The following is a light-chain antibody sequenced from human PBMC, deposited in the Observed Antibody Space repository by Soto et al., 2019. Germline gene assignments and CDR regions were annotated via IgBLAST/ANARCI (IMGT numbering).Light chain of an antibody. J-gene: IGLJ3*02. CDR1: SGHTTYA. V-gene: IGLV4-69*01. CDR2: LNSDGSH. CDR3: QTWGTGIHGNWV. Sequence: QLVLTQSPSASASLGASVKLTCTLSSGHTTYAIAWHQQQPEKGPRYLMKLNSDGSHSKGDGIPDRFSGSSPGAERYLTISSLQSEDEADYYCQTWGTGIHGNWVFGGGTKLTVL.